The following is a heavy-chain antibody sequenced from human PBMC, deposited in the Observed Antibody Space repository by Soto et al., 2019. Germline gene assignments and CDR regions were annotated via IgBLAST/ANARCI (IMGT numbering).Heavy chain of an antibody. CDR2: IYYSGTA. CDR3: ARDGGYGSGSYRFDY. V-gene: IGHV4-31*03. J-gene: IGHJ4*02. D-gene: IGHD3-10*01. Sequence: SETLSLTCTVPGGSITSGGYYWNWIRQHPGKGLEWIGYIYYSGTASYNPSLKSRLTISVDTSKNQFSLKLSSVTAADTAVYFCARDGGYGSGSYRFDYGGQGALVTVSS. CDR1: GGSITSGGYY.